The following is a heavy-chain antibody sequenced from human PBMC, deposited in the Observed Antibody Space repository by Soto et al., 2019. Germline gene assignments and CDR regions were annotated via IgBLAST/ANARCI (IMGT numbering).Heavy chain of an antibody. V-gene: IGHV3-30*18. CDR3: AKDFSDYGDYRLVDY. Sequence: PGGSLRLSCAASGFTFSSYGMHWVRQAPGKGLEWVAVISYDGSNKYYADSVKGRFTISRDNSKNTLYLQMNSLRAEDTAVYYCAKDFSDYGDYRLVDYWGQGTLVTVSS. CDR1: GFTFSSYG. J-gene: IGHJ4*02. CDR2: ISYDGSNK. D-gene: IGHD4-17*01.